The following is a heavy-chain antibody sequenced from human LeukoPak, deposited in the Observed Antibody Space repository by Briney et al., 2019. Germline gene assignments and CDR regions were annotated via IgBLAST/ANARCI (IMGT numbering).Heavy chain of an antibody. V-gene: IGHV5-51*01. CDR2: IYPGDSGP. CDR1: GYSFTSYC. J-gene: IGHJ3*01. CDR3: GMSGDRVPLQDDVFDV. D-gene: IGHD1-26*01. Sequence: GESLKISCKVSGYSFTSYCIGWVRQMPGKGLEWMGIIYPGDSGPTYSPSFQGQVTISVDKSINTAYLQWSSLQASDTAMYYCGMSGDRVPLQDDVFDVWGQGAMVTVST.